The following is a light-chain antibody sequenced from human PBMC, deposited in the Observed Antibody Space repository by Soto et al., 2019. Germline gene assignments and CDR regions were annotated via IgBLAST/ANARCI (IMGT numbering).Light chain of an antibody. CDR2: VNTDGSH. CDR3: QTGGTGIV. Sequence: QSVLTQSPSASASLGASVKLTCTLSSGHSSFAIAWHQQLPEKGPRYLMKVNTDGSHNKGDGIPDRFSGSSSGTERYLTISSLQSEDEADYYCQTGGTGIVFGGGTKLTVL. V-gene: IGLV4-69*01. J-gene: IGLJ2*01. CDR1: SGHSSFA.